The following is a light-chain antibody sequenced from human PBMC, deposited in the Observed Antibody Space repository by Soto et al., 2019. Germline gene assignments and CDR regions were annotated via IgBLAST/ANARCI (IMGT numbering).Light chain of an antibody. CDR3: SSYTTSSSRVVV. V-gene: IGLV2-14*01. CDR1: SSDVGDYNY. CDR2: DVS. Sequence: QSALTQPASVSGSPGQSITISCTGTSSDVGDYNYVSWYQQHPGKAPKLMIYDVSHRPSGVSNRFSGSKSGNTASLTISGLQAEDEADYYCSSYTTSSSRVVVFGGGTKVTVL. J-gene: IGLJ2*01.